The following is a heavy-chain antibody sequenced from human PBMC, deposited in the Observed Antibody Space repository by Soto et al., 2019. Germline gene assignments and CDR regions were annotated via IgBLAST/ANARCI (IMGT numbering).Heavy chain of an antibody. CDR3: ARTLLRRHFFDY. V-gene: IGHV3-7*01. Sequence: GGSLRLSCAASGFTFSSYWMNWVRQAPGKGLEWVANIKEDGSEKYYVDSVKGRFTISRDNAKNSLYLQMNSLRVEDTAVFYCARTLLRRHFFDYWGRGTLVTVSS. CDR1: GFTFSSYW. J-gene: IGHJ4*02. CDR2: IKEDGSEK.